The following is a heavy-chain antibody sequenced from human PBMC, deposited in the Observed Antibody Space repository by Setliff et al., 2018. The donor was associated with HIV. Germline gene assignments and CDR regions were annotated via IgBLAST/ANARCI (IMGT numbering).Heavy chain of an antibody. Sequence: PSETLSLTCAVYGGPFSGYYWSWIRQPPGKGLEWIGEVTHSGSTTYDPSLKSRITISVDTSKNQFSLKLTSVTAADMGVYYCARGRKKTLAVSGTRYFDFWGQGTLVTVSS. D-gene: IGHD6-19*01. CDR2: VTHSGST. CDR3: ARGRKKTLAVSGTRYFDF. CDR1: GGPFSGYY. V-gene: IGHV4-34*01. J-gene: IGHJ4*02.